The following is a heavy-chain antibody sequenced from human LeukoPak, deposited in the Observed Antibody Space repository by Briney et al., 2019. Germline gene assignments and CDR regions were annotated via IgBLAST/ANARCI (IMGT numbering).Heavy chain of an antibody. CDR2: INPNSGGT. J-gene: IGHJ6*04. V-gene: IGHV1-2*04. CDR3: ARGSAVSTDVYYYYGMDV. CDR1: GYTFTGYY. Sequence: ASVKVSFKASGYTFTGYYMHWVRQAPGQGLEWMGWINPNSGGTNYAQKFQGWVTMTRDTSISTAYMELSRLRSDDTAVYYCARGSAVSTDVYYYYGMDVWGKGTTATVSS. D-gene: IGHD4-17*01.